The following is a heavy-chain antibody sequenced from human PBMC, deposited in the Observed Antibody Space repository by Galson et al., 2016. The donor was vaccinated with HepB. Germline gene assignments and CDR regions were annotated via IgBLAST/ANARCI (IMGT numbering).Heavy chain of an antibody. Sequence: SETLSLTCRVSGGSISSYYWTWIRQSPGKGLEWIGNIYYTGSTNYNPSLKSRVTISVATSKNQFSLKLDSVTAADTAVYYCARGGEGYGRRTEWFDPWGQGILVTVSS. J-gene: IGHJ5*02. CDR2: IYYTGST. V-gene: IGHV4-59*01. CDR3: ARGGEGYGRRTEWFDP. CDR1: GGSISSYY. D-gene: IGHD3-10*01.